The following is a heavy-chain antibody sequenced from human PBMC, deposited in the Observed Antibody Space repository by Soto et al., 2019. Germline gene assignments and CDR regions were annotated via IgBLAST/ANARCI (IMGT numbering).Heavy chain of an antibody. CDR2: IYYSGST. Sequence: SETLSLTCTVSGGSISSGGYYWSWIRQHPGKGLEWIGYIYYSGSTYYSPSLKSRVTISVDTSKNQFSLKLSSVTAADTAVYYCARDRGDSSGWYGAYYYYGMDVWGQGTTVTVSS. J-gene: IGHJ6*02. V-gene: IGHV4-31*03. CDR3: ARDRGDSSGWYGAYYYYGMDV. CDR1: GGSISSGGYY. D-gene: IGHD6-13*01.